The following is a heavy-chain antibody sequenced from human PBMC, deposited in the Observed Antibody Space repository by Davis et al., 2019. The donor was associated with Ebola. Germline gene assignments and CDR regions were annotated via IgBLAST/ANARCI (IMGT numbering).Heavy chain of an antibody. CDR2: IYPGDSDT. J-gene: IGHJ6*02. CDR3: ARSGYSYGHGYYYYYYGMDV. D-gene: IGHD5-18*01. CDR1: GYSFTSYW. Sequence: KVSCKGSGYSFTSYWIGWVRQMPGKGLEWMGIIYPGDSDTRYSPSFQGQVTISADKSISTAYLQWSSLKASDTAMYYCARSGYSYGHGYYYYYYGMDVWGQGTTVTVSS. V-gene: IGHV5-51*01.